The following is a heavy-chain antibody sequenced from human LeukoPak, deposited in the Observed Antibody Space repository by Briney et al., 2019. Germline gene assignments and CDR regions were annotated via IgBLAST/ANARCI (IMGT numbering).Heavy chain of an antibody. V-gene: IGHV4-4*09. J-gene: IGHJ3*02. Sequence: SETLSLTCTVSGGSISSYYWSWIRQPPGKGLEWIGYIYTSGSTNYNPSLKSRVTISVDTSKNQFSLKLCSVTAADTAVYYCARQKYYDFWSGYADAFDIWGQGTMVTVSS. CDR1: GGSISSYY. CDR3: ARQKYYDFWSGYADAFDI. D-gene: IGHD3-3*01. CDR2: IYTSGST.